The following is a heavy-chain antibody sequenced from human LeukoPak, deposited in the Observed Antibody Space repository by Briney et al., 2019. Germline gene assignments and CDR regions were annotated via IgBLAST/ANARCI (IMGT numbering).Heavy chain of an antibody. Sequence: GGSLRLSCAASGFTFSSYSMNWVRQAPGKGLEWVSSISSSSSSYISYADSVKGRFTISRDNAKNSLYLQMNSLRAEDTAVYYCARDRDGIALIRDRTYYYMDVWGKGTTVTVSS. CDR3: ARDRDGIALIRDRTYYYMDV. V-gene: IGHV3-21*06. J-gene: IGHJ6*03. D-gene: IGHD3-10*01. CDR1: GFTFSSYS. CDR2: ISSSSSSYI.